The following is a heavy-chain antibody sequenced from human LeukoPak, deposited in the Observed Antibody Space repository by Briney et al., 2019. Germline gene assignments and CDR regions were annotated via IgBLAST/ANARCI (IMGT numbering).Heavy chain of an antibody. Sequence: GGSLRLSCAVSGFPFSYYSMNWVRQAPGKGLEWVSYISSSGSTTYYADSVKGRFTVSRDNAKNSLYLQMNSLRDEDTAVYYCAFRPLGDCSSATCYAFDYWGRGTLVTVSS. J-gene: IGHJ4*02. CDR3: AFRPLGDCSSATCYAFDY. CDR2: ISSSGSTT. V-gene: IGHV3-48*02. CDR1: GFPFSYYS. D-gene: IGHD2-2*01.